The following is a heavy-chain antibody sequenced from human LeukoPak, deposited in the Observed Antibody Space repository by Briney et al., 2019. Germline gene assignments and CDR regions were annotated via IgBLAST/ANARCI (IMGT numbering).Heavy chain of an antibody. J-gene: IGHJ4*02. CDR2: IYYSGST. Sequence: SETLSLTCTVSGGSISSSSYYWGWIRQPPGKGLEWIGSIYYSGSTYYNPSLKSRVTISVDTSKNQFSLKLSSVTAADTAVYYCARGPYKVRYFDYWGQGTLVTVSS. CDR1: GGSISSSSYY. V-gene: IGHV4-39*07. CDR3: ARGPYKVRYFDY. D-gene: IGHD3-10*01.